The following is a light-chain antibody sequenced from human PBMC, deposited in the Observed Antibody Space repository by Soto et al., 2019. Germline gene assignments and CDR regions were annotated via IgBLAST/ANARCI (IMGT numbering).Light chain of an antibody. J-gene: IGKJ4*01. CDR3: QQYGSSVRYT. Sequence: EIVLTQSPGTLSLSPGERATLSCRASQSVSSSYLAWYQQKPGQAPRLLIYGASSRATGIPDRFSGSGSGTDFTLTISRLEPEDFAVYYCQQYGSSVRYTFGGGTKVEIK. CDR2: GAS. CDR1: QSVSSSY. V-gene: IGKV3-20*01.